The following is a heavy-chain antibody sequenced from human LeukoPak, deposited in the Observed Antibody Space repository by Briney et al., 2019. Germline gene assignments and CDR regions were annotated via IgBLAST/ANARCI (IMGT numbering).Heavy chain of an antibody. CDR1: GFTFSDSA. CDR2: IRTKANNYAT. Sequence: GGSLKLSCAASGFTFSDSAIHWVRQASGKGLEWVGRIRTKANNYATEYTASVKGRFTIFRDDSKNTAYLQVNSLKTEDTVVYYCARGLCSSTSCYLFDPWGQGTLVTVSS. CDR3: ARGLCSSTSCYLFDP. D-gene: IGHD2-2*01. V-gene: IGHV3-73*01. J-gene: IGHJ5*02.